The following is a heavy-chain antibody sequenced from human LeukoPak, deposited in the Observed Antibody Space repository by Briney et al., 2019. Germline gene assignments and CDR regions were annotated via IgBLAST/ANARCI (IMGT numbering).Heavy chain of an antibody. CDR1: GFIFSSYA. CDR3: ATEYCGGDCSDAFDI. CDR2: IYSGGST. Sequence: GGSLRLSCAASGFIFSSYAMSWVRQAPGKGLEWVSVIYSGGSTYYADSVKGRFTISRHNSKNTLHLQMNSLRAEDTAVYYCATEYCGGDCSDAFDIWGQGTMVTVSS. J-gene: IGHJ3*02. D-gene: IGHD2-21*02. V-gene: IGHV3-53*04.